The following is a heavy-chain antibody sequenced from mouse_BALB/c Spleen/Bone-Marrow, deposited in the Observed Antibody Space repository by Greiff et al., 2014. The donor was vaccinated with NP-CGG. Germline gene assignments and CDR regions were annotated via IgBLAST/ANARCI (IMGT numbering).Heavy chain of an antibody. V-gene: IGHV1S56*01. CDR1: GFTFTSYF. J-gene: IGHJ1*01. D-gene: IGHD1-2*01. CDR2: IYPGNVNT. CDR3: ARRFITTTHWYFDV. Sequence: QVKLKESGPELVKPGASVRISCKASGFTFTSYFIHWMKERPGQGLEWIGWIYPGNVNTNYNEKFKGKATLTADKSSTTAYMQLSSLTSEDSAVYFCARRFITTTHWYFDVWGAGTTVTVSS.